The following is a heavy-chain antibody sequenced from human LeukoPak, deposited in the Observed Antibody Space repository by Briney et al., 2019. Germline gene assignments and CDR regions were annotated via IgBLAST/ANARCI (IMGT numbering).Heavy chain of an antibody. Sequence: PSETLSLTCTVSGGSLSGDNYYWTWMRQPPGKGLEWIGYIYYSGSTNYNPSLQSRVTISIDTPKNQFSLKLSSVTAAVTAVYFCAREMYYSGSGSPNAFDIWGQGTMVTVSS. V-gene: IGHV4-61*01. D-gene: IGHD3-10*01. CDR3: AREMYYSGSGSPNAFDI. CDR2: IYYSGST. CDR1: GGSLSGDNYY. J-gene: IGHJ3*02.